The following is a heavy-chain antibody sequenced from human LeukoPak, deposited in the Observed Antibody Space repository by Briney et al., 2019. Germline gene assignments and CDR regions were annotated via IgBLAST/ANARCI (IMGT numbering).Heavy chain of an antibody. D-gene: IGHD3-22*01. CDR1: GGSISSYY. V-gene: IGHV4-59*01. Sequence: PSETLSLTCTVSGGSISSYYWSWIRQPPGKGLEWVGYIYYSGSTNYNPSLKSRVTISVDTSKNQFSLKLYSVTAADTAVYYCARAVEYYYDSSGYYSYYFDYWSQGTLVTVSS. CDR3: ARAVEYYYDSSGYYSYYFDY. J-gene: IGHJ4*02. CDR2: IYYSGST.